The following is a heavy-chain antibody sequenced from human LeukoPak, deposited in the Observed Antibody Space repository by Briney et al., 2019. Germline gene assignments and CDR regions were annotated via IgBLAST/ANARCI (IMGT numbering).Heavy chain of an antibody. CDR3: AKPGRGDGDYWYFDL. J-gene: IGHJ2*01. V-gene: IGHV3-30*04. D-gene: IGHD3-10*01. CDR2: ISFDGSNK. Sequence: GGSLRLSCAASGFTFSSYAMHWVRQAPGKGLEWVTIISFDGSNKYYADSVKGRFTISRDNSKSTLYLQMNSLRGDDTAVYYCAKPGRGDGDYWYFDLWGRGTLVTVSS. CDR1: GFTFSSYA.